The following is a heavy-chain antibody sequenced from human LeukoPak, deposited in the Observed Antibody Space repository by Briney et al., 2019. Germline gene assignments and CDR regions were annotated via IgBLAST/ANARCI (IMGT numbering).Heavy chain of an antibody. CDR2: IYPGDSDT. J-gene: IGHJ4*02. V-gene: IGHV5-51*01. D-gene: IGHD3-10*01. CDR1: GYSFTSYW. Sequence: GESLKSSCKGSGYSFTSYWIGWVRQMAGKGREWLGIIYPGDSDTRYSPSFQGQVTISADKSISTAYLQWSSLKASDTAMYYCARTTGITMVRGVINYFDYWGQGTLVTVSS. CDR3: ARTTGITMVRGVINYFDY.